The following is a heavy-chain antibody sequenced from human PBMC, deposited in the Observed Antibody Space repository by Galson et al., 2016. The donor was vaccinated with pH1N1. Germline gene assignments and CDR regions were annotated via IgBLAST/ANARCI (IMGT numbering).Heavy chain of an antibody. CDR2: IDPSDGTT. J-gene: IGHJ4*02. CDR3: ARRYYFDY. CDR1: GYSVTRYY. Sequence: SVKVSCKASGYSVTRYYMHWVRQAPGQGLEWMGIIDPSDGTTTYSQKFQGRITMTRDTPTNSVYMELSILTSDDTAVYYCARRYYFDYWGQGTLITVSS. V-gene: IGHV1-46*01.